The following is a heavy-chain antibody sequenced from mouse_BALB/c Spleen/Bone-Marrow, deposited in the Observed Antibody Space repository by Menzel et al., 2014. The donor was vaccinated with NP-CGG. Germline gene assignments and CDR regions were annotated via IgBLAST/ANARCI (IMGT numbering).Heavy chain of an antibody. D-gene: IGHD2-3*01. J-gene: IGHJ3*01. CDR3: ARGYDGYYGFAY. Sequence: EVMLVESGGGLVKPGGSLKLSCAASGFTFSSYAMSWVRQTPEKRLEWVASISSGGSTYYPDSVKGRFTISRDNARNILYLQMSSLRPEDTAMYYCARGYDGYYGFAYWGQGTLVTVSA. CDR1: GFTFSSYA. V-gene: IGHV5-6-5*01. CDR2: ISSGGST.